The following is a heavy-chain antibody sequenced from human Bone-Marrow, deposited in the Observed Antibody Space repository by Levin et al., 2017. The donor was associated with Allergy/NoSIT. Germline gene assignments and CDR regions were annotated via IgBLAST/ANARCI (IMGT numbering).Heavy chain of an antibody. CDR3: ARQSETGINYYGSGSDEAYNWFDP. Sequence: KVSCKGSGYSFTSYWIGWVRQMPGKGLEWMGIIYPGDSDTRYSPSFQGQVTISADKSISTAYLQWSSLKASDTAMYYCARQSETGINYYGSGSDEAYNWFDPWGQGTLVTVSS. CDR1: GYSFTSYW. J-gene: IGHJ5*02. D-gene: IGHD3-10*01. V-gene: IGHV5-51*01. CDR2: IYPGDSDT.